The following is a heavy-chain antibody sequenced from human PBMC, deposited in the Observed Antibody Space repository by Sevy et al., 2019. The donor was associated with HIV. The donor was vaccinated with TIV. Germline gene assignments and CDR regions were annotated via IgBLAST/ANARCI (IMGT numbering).Heavy chain of an antibody. J-gene: IGHJ4*02. Sequence: ASVKVSCKVSGYTLTKLSMHWVRQAPGKGLEWMGTFDPEDGETIYAQKFQGRVTMTEDTSTDTAYMELSSLRSEDTAVYYCATTKDYYENSGDPFDYWGRGTLVTVSS. V-gene: IGHV1-24*01. CDR2: FDPEDGET. CDR1: GYTLTKLS. D-gene: IGHD3-22*01. CDR3: ATTKDYYENSGDPFDY.